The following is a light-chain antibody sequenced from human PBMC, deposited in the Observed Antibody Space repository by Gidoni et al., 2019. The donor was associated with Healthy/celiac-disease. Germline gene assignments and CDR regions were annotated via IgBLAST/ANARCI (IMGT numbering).Light chain of an antibody. Sequence: DIQMTHSPSSLSASAGDRVTITCRASQSISSYLNWYHQKPGKAPKHLIYSASSLQSGVPSRFSGSGSGTDFTLTISSLQPEDFATYYCQQSYGTPPYTFGQGTKLEIK. CDR3: QQSYGTPPYT. CDR1: QSISSY. J-gene: IGKJ2*01. CDR2: SAS. V-gene: IGKV1-39*01.